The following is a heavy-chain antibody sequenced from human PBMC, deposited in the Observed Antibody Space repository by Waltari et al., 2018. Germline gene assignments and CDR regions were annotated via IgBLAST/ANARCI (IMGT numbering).Heavy chain of an antibody. V-gene: IGHV4-39*01. CDR3: ATYIGASVGTAAFDV. J-gene: IGHJ3*01. Sequence: QLQLQESGPRLVRPSETLSLICRVSGVAITSNRHYWAWIRQSPGQGLEWIVTVSYRGTTYISPALKSRVSVSRDTSKNQVSLILGSVTAADMAVYYCATYIGASVGTAAFDVWGQGTMV. D-gene: IGHD5-12*01. CDR1: GVAITSNRHY. CDR2: VSYRGTT.